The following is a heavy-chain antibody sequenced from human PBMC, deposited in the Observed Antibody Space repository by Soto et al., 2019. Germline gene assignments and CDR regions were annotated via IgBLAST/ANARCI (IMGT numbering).Heavy chain of an antibody. CDR2: ISAYNGNT. CDR1: GYTFTSYG. D-gene: IGHD3-3*01. J-gene: IGHJ4*02. Sequence: ASVKVSCKASGYTFTSYGINWVRQAPGQGLEWMGWISAYNGNTNYAQKLQGRVTMTTDTSTSTAYMELRSLRSDDTAVYYCARGPRITIFGVVIRPFDYWGQGTLVTVSS. CDR3: ARGPRITIFGVVIRPFDY. V-gene: IGHV1-18*01.